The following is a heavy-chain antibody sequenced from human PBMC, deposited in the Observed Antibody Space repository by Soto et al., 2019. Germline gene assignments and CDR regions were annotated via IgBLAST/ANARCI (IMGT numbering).Heavy chain of an antibody. V-gene: IGHV4-4*02. D-gene: IGHD2-21*01. CDR3: ARGINYSFDS. Sequence: SETLSLTCAVSGVSISRPNWWSWVRQPPGKGLEWIGEISHSGSTNYNPSLKSRVTISLDNSKNQFSLKLSSVTAADTAVFYCARGINYSFDSWGQGTPVTVSS. CDR2: ISHSGST. CDR1: GVSISRPNW. J-gene: IGHJ4*02.